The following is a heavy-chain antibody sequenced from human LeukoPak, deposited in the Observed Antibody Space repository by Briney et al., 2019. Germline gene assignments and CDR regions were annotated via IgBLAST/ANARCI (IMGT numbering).Heavy chain of an antibody. D-gene: IGHD6-6*01. CDR1: GFTFSNYA. Sequence: PGGSLRLSCAAPGFTFSNYAVDSVRQAPGEGLEWETFIRYDGSNKYYAESVKGRFTISRDNSKTTLYLQMSTLRAEDTAVYYCAKAIHSSSSGVVDYWGQGNLVTVSS. CDR2: IRYDGSNK. V-gene: IGHV3-30*02. CDR3: AKAIHSSSSGVVDY. J-gene: IGHJ4*02.